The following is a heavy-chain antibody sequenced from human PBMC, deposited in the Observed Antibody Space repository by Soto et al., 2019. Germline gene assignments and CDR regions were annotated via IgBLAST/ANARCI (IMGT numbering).Heavy chain of an antibody. D-gene: IGHD1-26*01. Sequence: EVQLVESGGGVLRPGGSLRLSCAASGFTFDDYGMSWARQAPGKGLEWVSGVNWNGGSTGYADSVKGRFTISRDNAKNALYLEMNSLKAEDTAFYYCVRGASLNFDYWGQGTLVTVSS. CDR1: GFTFDDYG. J-gene: IGHJ4*02. CDR3: VRGASLNFDY. V-gene: IGHV3-20*04. CDR2: VNWNGGST.